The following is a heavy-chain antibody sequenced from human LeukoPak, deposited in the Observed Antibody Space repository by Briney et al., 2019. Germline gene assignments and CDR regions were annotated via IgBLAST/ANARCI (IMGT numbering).Heavy chain of an antibody. CDR2: IYNSGGI. CDR1: GGSISSNY. J-gene: IGHJ4*02. CDR3: ARTSGYTYFDY. Sequence: PSETLSLTCTVPGGSISSNYWSWIRQPPGKGLEWIGYIYNSGGINYNPSLKSRVAISVDTSKNQFSLKLNSVTAADTAVYYCARTSGYTYFDYWGQGTLVTVSS. V-gene: IGHV4-59*01. D-gene: IGHD5-12*01.